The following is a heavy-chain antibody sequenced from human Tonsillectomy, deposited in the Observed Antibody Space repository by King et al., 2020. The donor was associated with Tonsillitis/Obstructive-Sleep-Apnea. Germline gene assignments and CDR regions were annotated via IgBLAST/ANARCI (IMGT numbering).Heavy chain of an antibody. CDR2: IKQDGSEK. J-gene: IGHJ4*02. CDR3: ARDWSDAPFDY. Sequence: VQLVESGGGLVQPGGSLRLSCAASGFAFSSYWMSWVRQAPGKGLEWVANIKQDGSEKYYVDSVKGRFTISRDNAKNSLYLQMNSLRAEDTAVYYCARDWSDAPFDYWGQGTLVTVSS. CDR1: GFAFSSYW. V-gene: IGHV3-7*01.